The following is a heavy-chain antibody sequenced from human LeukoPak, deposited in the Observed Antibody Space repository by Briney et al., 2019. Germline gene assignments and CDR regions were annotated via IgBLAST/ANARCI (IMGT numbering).Heavy chain of an antibody. Sequence: GGSLRLSCAASGFTFSSYWMTWVRQAPGKGLDWVATIKQDGGDKYYVDSVKGRSTISRDNAKNSLYLQMNSLRAEDTAVFYCATVGTPGFFQHWGQGTLVTVSS. V-gene: IGHV3-7*02. CDR2: IKQDGGDK. D-gene: IGHD1-26*01. J-gene: IGHJ1*01. CDR3: ATVGTPGFFQH. CDR1: GFTFSSYW.